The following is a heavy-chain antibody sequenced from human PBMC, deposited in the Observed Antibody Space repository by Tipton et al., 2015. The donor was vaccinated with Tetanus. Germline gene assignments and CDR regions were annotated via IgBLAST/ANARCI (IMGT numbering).Heavy chain of an antibody. CDR1: GGSFSGYY. Sequence: LRLSCAVYGGSFSGYYWSWIRQPPGKGLEWIGEINHSGSTNYNPSLKSRVTISVDTSKNQFSLKLSSVTAADTAVYYCARDNCSGGSCSEGLDYWGQGTLVTVSS. CDR3: ARDNCSGGSCSEGLDY. D-gene: IGHD2-15*01. CDR2: INHSGST. J-gene: IGHJ4*02. V-gene: IGHV4-34*01.